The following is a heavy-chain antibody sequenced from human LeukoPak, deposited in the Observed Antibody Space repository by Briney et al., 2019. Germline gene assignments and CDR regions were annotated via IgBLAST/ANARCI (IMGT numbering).Heavy chain of an antibody. CDR3: AKDPGPTYYDFWSGYIDY. J-gene: IGHJ4*02. Sequence: GGSLRLSCAASGFTFSSYAMSWVRQAPGRGLEWVSVISGSGGSTYYADSVKGRFTISRDNSKNTLYLQMNSLRAEDTAVYYCAKDPGPTYYDFWSGYIDYWGQGTLVTVSS. D-gene: IGHD3-3*01. CDR2: ISGSGGST. V-gene: IGHV3-23*01. CDR1: GFTFSSYA.